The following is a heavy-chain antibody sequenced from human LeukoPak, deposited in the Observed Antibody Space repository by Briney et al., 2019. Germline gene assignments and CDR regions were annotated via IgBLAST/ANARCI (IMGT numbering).Heavy chain of an antibody. CDR2: IYPGDSDT. D-gene: IGHD2-2*01. CDR3: ARHARVPCSSTSCYHTWFDP. J-gene: IGHJ5*02. CDR1: GYSFTSYW. V-gene: IGHV5-51*01. Sequence: GESLQISCKGSGYSFTSYWIGWVRQMPGKGLEWMGIIYPGDSDTRYSPSFQGQVTISADKSISTAYLQWSSLKASDTAMYYCARHARVPCSSTSCYHTWFDPWGQGTLVTVSS.